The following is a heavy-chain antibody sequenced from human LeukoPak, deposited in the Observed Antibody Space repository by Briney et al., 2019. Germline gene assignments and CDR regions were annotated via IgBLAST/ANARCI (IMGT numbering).Heavy chain of an antibody. V-gene: IGHV3-7*01. D-gene: IGHD2-21*01. J-gene: IGHJ4*02. Sequence: HPGGSLRLSCAVSGFTFSSYGMSWVRQAPGKGLEWVAFINLVGSETYYVDSVKGRFTISRDNAKNSPYLQMNSLRAEDTAIYYCERDWMLFHRRDYWGQGTLVTVSS. CDR1: GFTFSSYG. CDR2: INLVGSET. CDR3: ERDWMLFHRRDY.